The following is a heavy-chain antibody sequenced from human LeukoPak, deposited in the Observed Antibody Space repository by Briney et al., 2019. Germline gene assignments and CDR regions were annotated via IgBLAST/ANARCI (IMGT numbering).Heavy chain of an antibody. CDR1: GDSVSSYY. J-gene: IGHJ6*03. V-gene: IGHV4-59*08. CDR3: ARLWRYYYMDV. CDR2: IYYGGST. Sequence: PSETLSLTCTVSGDSVSSYYWSWIRQPPGKGLRWIGYIYYGGSTNYNPSLKSRVTVSVDSPKNRFSLKLSSVTAADTAVYYCARLWRYYYMDVWGKGTTVTVSS.